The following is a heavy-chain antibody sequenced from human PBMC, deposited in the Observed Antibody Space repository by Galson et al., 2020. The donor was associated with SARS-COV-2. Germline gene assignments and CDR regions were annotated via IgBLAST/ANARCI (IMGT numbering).Heavy chain of an antibody. V-gene: IGHV3-21*01. Sequence: GGSLRLSCAASGFTFSSYSMNWVRQAPGKGLEWVSSISSSSSYIYYADSVKGRFTISRDNAKNSLYLQMNSLRAEDTAVYYCARQDLGNYDSSGTNDYWGQGTLVTVSS. D-gene: IGHD3-22*01. CDR3: ARQDLGNYDSSGTNDY. CDR1: GFTFSSYS. J-gene: IGHJ4*02. CDR2: ISSSSSYI.